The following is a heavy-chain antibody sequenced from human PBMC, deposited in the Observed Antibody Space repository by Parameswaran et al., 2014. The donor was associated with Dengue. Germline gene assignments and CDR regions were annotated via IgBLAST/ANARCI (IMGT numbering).Heavy chain of an antibody. CDR3: ARDYPLSGGRGPSFNY. D-gene: IGHD1-26*01. V-gene: IGHV1-18*01. Sequence: SWVRQAPGQGLEWMGWISTYNGNTNYAQKLQGRVTMTTDTSSSTAYMELRSLTSDDTAVYYCARDYPLSGGRGPSFNYWGQGTLVTVSS. CDR2: ISTYNGNT. J-gene: IGHJ4*02.